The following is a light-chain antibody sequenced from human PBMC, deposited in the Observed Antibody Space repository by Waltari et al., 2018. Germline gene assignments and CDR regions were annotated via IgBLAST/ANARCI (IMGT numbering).Light chain of an antibody. CDR2: GAS. CDR1: QSISNN. CDR3: QQYNTLPPST. Sequence: EIVMTQSPAALSVSPGERATLSCRASQSISNNLAWYQHKPGQPPRLLISGASTRATGVPARFSGSGSGTEFTLTISSLQSEDSAIYFCQQYNTLPPSTFGQGTKLEIK. J-gene: IGKJ2*02. V-gene: IGKV3-15*01.